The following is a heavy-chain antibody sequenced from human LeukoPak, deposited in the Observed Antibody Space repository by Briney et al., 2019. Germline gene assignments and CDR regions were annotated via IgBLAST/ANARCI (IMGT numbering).Heavy chain of an antibody. V-gene: IGHV1-24*01. CDR3: ATAGTAVVPAANYYYYGMDV. J-gene: IGHJ6*02. Sequence: GASVKVSCKVSGYTLTELSMHWVRQAPGKGLEWMGGFDPEDGETIYAQKFQGRVTMTEDTSTDTAYIELSSLRSEDTAVYYCATAGTAVVPAANYYYYGMDVWGQGTTVTVSS. CDR1: GYTLTELS. D-gene: IGHD2-2*01. CDR2: FDPEDGET.